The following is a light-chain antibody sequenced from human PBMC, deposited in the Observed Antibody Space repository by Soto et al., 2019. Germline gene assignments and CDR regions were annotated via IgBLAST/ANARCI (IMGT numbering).Light chain of an antibody. CDR2: TTS. CDR3: QQGTSFPLT. V-gene: IGKV1-12*01. J-gene: IGKJ4*01. CDR1: QPVSNW. Sequence: DIPMTQSPSSVSASVGDTVVISCRASQPVSNWLAWYQQKPGEAPKLLIYTTSTLQSGVPSRFSGRGSGTHFALTISSLQPEDFATYYCQQGTSFPLTFGGGNKVEVK.